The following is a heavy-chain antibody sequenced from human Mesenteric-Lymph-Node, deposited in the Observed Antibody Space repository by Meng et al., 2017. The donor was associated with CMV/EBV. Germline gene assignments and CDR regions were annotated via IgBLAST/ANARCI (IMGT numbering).Heavy chain of an antibody. V-gene: IGHV4-34*01. J-gene: IGHJ4*02. CDR1: DGSFSNYY. CDR3: ARQRSTTWYSSPYFDY. CDR2: INHSGST. Sequence: GSLRLSCAVYDGSFSNYYWSWIRQPPGKGLEWIGEINHSGSTSYNPSLKSRVTISVDTSKSQFSLRLSSVTAADTAVYYCARQRSTTWYSSPYFDYWGQGTLVTVSS. D-gene: IGHD6-13*01.